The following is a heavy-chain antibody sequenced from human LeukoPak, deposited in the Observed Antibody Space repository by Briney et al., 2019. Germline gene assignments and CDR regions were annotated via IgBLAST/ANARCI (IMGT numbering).Heavy chain of an antibody. Sequence: ASVKVSCKASGYTFTSYGISWVRQAPGQGLEWMGRIIPILGIANYAQKFQGRVTITADKSTSTAYMELSSLRSEDTAVYYCAARPYYDSSGYYYNYFDYWGQGTLVTVSS. CDR1: GYTFTSYG. J-gene: IGHJ4*02. V-gene: IGHV1-69*04. CDR3: AARPYYDSSGYYYNYFDY. CDR2: IIPILGIA. D-gene: IGHD3-22*01.